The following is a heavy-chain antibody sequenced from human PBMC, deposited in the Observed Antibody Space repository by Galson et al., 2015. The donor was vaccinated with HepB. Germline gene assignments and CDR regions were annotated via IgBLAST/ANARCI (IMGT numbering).Heavy chain of an antibody. CDR3: ARSPEGGWFDP. D-gene: IGHD1-26*01. CDR2: IWYDGSNK. CDR1: GFIFSTYG. V-gene: IGHV3-33*01. Sequence: SLRLSCAASGFIFSTYGMHWVRQAPGKGLEWVAVIWYDGSNKYFTDSVKGRLTISRDNSKNTLYLQMNSLRAEDTAVYYCARSPEGGWFDPWGQGTLVTVPS. J-gene: IGHJ5*02.